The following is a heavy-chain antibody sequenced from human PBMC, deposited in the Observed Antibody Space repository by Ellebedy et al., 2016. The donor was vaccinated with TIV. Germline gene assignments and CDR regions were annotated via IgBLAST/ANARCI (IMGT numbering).Heavy chain of an antibody. V-gene: IGHV3-49*03. CDR2: IRSKPYGGTT. D-gene: IGHD1-26*01. CDR1: GFIFGDYA. Sequence: GESLKISXIGSGFIFGDYAMTWFRQAPGKGLEWVGFIRSKPYGGTTEYAASVKGRFTISRDDSKSIAYLQVNSLKTEDTAVYYCTRDLEGTWGYFDYWGQGTLVTVSS. J-gene: IGHJ4*02. CDR3: TRDLEGTWGYFDY.